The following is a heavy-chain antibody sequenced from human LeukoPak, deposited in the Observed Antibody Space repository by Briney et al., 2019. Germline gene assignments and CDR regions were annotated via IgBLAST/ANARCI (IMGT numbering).Heavy chain of an antibody. D-gene: IGHD5/OR15-5a*01. J-gene: IGHJ6*02. CDR1: GGSISSSTHC. Sequence: SETLSLTCTVSGGSISSSTHCWSWVRQPPGKGLEWIGCMYYSGNTYYSSSLQGRVTISLDTPKNQFSLRLNSVTASDTAVYYCARRCLYYYYGMDVWGQGTTVTVSS. V-gene: IGHV4-39*01. CDR3: ARRCLYYYYGMDV. CDR2: MYYSGNT.